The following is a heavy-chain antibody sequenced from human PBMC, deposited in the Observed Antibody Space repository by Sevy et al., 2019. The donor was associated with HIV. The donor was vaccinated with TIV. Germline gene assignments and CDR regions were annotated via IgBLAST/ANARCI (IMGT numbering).Heavy chain of an antibody. CDR1: GFTFSNAW. D-gene: IGHD3-3*01. J-gene: IGHJ3*02. CDR3: TTHTGISDYDFWSGRDDTFDN. CDR2: IKSKTDGGTT. V-gene: IGHV3-15*01. Sequence: GGSLRLSCAASGFTFSNAWMSWVRQAPGKGLEWVGRIKSKTDGGTTDYAAPVKGRFTISTDESKNTLYLQMNSLKTEDTAVYYCTTHTGISDYDFWSGRDDTFDNWGQGTMVTVSS.